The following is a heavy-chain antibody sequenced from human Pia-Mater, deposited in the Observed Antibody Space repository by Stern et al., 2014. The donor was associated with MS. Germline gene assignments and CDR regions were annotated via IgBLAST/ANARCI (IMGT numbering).Heavy chain of an antibody. CDR2: ISYVGNNQ. CDR3: ARDPLAGTGAYFDY. V-gene: IGHV3-30-3*01. Sequence: QVQLVQSGGGVVQPGRSLRLSCATSGFTFSTYAIHWVRQAPGKGLEWVAFISYVGNNQYYADSVKGRFTISRDNSKNTLYLQMNSLTDEDTAVYYCARDPLAGTGAYFDYWGQGALVTVSS. J-gene: IGHJ4*02. D-gene: IGHD6-19*01. CDR1: GFTFSTYA.